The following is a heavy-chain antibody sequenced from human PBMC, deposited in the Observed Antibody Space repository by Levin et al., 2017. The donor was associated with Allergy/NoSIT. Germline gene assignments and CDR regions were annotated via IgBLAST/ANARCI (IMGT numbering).Heavy chain of an antibody. D-gene: IGHD3-22*01. CDR1: GFTFSSYG. CDR2: IWYDGSNK. CDR3: AREYYYDSSGYYRYYYYYGMDV. V-gene: IGHV3-33*01. J-gene: IGHJ6*02. Sequence: GESLKISCAASGFTFSSYGMHWVRQAPGKGLEWVAVIWYDGSNKYYADSVKGRFTISRDNSKNTLYLQMNSLRAEDTAVYYCAREYYYDSSGYYRYYYYYGMDVWGQGTTVTVSS.